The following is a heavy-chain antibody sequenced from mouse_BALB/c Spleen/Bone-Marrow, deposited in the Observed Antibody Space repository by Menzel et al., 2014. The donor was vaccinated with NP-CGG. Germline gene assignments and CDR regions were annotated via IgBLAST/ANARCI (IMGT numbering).Heavy chain of an antibody. CDR3: ARDWDEYYFDY. V-gene: IGHV1-66*01. CDR2: IFPGSDNT. D-gene: IGHD4-1*01. CDR1: GYSFKSYY. Sequence: ESGPELVKPGASVKMSCKASGYSFKSYYIHWVKQRPGQGLEWIGWIFPGSDNTKYNEKFKGKATLTADTSSSTAYMHLSSLTSEDSAVYFCARDWDEYYFDYWGQGTTLTVSS. J-gene: IGHJ2*01.